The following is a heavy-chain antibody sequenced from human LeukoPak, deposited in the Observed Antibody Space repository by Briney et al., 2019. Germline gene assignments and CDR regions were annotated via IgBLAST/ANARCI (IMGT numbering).Heavy chain of an antibody. Sequence: EASVKVSCKASGDTFTSYDINWVRQATGQGLEWMGRMNPNSGNTGYAQKFQGRVTMTRNTSISTAYMELSSLRSEDTAVYYCARGRHGELFRVYYYYMDVWGKGTTVTVSS. V-gene: IGHV1-8*01. CDR1: GDTFTSYD. D-gene: IGHD3-10*01. CDR3: ARGRHGELFRVYYYYMDV. CDR2: MNPNSGNT. J-gene: IGHJ6*03.